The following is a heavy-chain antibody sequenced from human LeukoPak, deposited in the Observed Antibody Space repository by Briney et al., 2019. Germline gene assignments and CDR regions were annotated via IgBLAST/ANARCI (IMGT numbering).Heavy chain of an antibody. D-gene: IGHD5-24*01. CDR1: GGSISSGGYY. CDR2: INHSGST. CDR3: ARVLRWLQAFDI. Sequence: SETLSLTCTVSGGSISSGGYYWSWIRQPPGKGLEWIGEINHSGSTNYNPSLKSRVTISVDTSKNQFSLKLSSVTAADTAVYYCARVLRWLQAFDIWGQGTMVTVSS. V-gene: IGHV4-39*07. J-gene: IGHJ3*02.